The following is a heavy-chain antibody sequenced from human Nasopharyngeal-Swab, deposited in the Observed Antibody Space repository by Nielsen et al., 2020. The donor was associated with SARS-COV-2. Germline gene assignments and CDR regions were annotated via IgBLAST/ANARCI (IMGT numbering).Heavy chain of an antibody. J-gene: IGHJ6*02. CDR3: ASGGVNANTIFGVVIPPLWYYYGMDV. Sequence: WIRQPPGKGLEWIGYIYYSGSTNYHPSLKSRVAISVDTSKNQFSLKLSSVTAADTAVYYCASGGVNANTIFGVVIPPLWYYYGMDVWGQGTTVTVSS. CDR2: IYYSGST. V-gene: IGHV4-59*12. D-gene: IGHD3-3*01.